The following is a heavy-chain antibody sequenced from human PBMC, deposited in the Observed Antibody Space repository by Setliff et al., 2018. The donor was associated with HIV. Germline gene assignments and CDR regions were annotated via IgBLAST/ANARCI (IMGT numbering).Heavy chain of an antibody. Sequence: ASVKVSCKASGYSFPDFFIHWVRQAPGQGLEWMGWISPRIGDTRIAKTFRGRVTMTRDTSLNTASVEVSGLRSDDTAVYFCARQLSNSLDFWGQGTQVTVSS. V-gene: IGHV1-2*02. CDR2: ISPRIGDT. CDR1: GYSFPDFF. CDR3: ARQLSNSLDF. D-gene: IGHD7-27*01. J-gene: IGHJ4*02.